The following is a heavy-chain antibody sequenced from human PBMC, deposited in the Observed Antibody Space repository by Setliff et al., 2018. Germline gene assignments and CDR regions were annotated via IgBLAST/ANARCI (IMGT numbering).Heavy chain of an antibody. Sequence: GGSLRLSCAASGFTFTNYWINWVRQAPGKGLEWVANIKQDESGNTNYNPSLKSRVTISVDKSTNQFSLKLNSVTAADTAVYYCVRTDYSDGRYSMDVWGKGTTVTVPS. CDR2: IKQDESGNT. V-gene: IGHV3-7*03. D-gene: IGHD6-19*01. CDR1: GFTFTNYW. J-gene: IGHJ6*03. CDR3: VRTDYSDGRYSMDV.